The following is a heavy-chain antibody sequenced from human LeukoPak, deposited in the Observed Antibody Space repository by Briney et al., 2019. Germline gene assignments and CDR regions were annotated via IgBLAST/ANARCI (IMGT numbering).Heavy chain of an antibody. CDR1: GYTFTSYD. Sequence: GASVKVSCKASGYTFTSYDINWVRQATGQGLEWMGWMNPNSGNTGYAQKFQGRVTMTRNTSISTAYMELSSLRSEDTAVYYCARGGVGYCSGGSCYSDWFDPWGQGTLVTVSS. CDR2: MNPNSGNT. J-gene: IGHJ5*02. D-gene: IGHD2-15*01. V-gene: IGHV1-8*01. CDR3: ARGGVGYCSGGSCYSDWFDP.